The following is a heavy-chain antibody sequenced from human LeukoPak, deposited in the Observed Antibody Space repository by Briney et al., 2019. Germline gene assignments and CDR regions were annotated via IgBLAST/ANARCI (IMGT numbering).Heavy chain of an antibody. CDR2: IRCDGSNK. CDR1: GFTFSNAW. CDR3: AKIVVVITSDAFDI. J-gene: IGHJ3*02. V-gene: IGHV3-30*02. Sequence: QSGGSLRLSCAASGFTFSNAWMSWVRQAPGKGLEWVAFIRCDGSNKYYADSVKGRFTISRDNSKNTLYLQMNSLRAEDTAVYYCAKIVVVITSDAFDIWGQGTMVTVSS. D-gene: IGHD3-22*01.